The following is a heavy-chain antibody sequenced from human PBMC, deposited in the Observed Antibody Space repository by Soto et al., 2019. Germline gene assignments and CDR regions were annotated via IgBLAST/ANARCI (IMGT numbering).Heavy chain of an antibody. CDR1: GYTFTSNG. V-gene: IGHV1-18*01. CDR3: ARDQAYYGSGSYYAGRYYYMGV. CDR2: ISAYNGNT. D-gene: IGHD3-10*01. J-gene: IGHJ6*03. Sequence: GASVKVSCKASGYTFTSNGISWVRQAPGQGLEWMGWISAYNGNTNYAQKLQGRVTMTTDTSTSTAYMELRSLRSDGTAVYYCARDQAYYGSGSYYAGRYYYMGVWGKGTTVTVSS.